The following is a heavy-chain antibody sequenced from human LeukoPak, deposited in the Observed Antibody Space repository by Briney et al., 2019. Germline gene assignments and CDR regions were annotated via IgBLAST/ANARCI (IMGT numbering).Heavy chain of an antibody. CDR1: GYSFTSYW. D-gene: IGHD3-9*01. CDR2: IYPDDSDT. CDR3: ARRGMYYDILTGAFDI. V-gene: IGHV5-51*01. Sequence: GESLKISCKGSGYSFTSYWIGWVRQMPGKGLEWMGIIYPDDSDTRYSPSFQGQVTISADKSISTAYLQWSSLKASDTAMYFCARRGMYYDILTGAFDIWGQGTMVTVSS. J-gene: IGHJ3*02.